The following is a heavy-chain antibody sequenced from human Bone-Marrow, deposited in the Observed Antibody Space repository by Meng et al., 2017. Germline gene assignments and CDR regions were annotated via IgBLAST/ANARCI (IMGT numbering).Heavy chain of an antibody. J-gene: IGHJ4*02. D-gene: IGHD5-12*01. CDR2: TYYRSKWYN. CDR1: GDSVSSNSAA. Sequence: ARPQQAGPGPVKPSQNLSLTGAISGDSVSSNSAAWNWIRQAPSRGLEWLGRTYYRSKWYNDYAVSVKSRITINPDTSKNQFSLQLNSVTPEDTAVYYCARFLDYDSAFDYWGQGTLVTVSS. CDR3: ARFLDYDSAFDY. V-gene: IGHV6-1*01.